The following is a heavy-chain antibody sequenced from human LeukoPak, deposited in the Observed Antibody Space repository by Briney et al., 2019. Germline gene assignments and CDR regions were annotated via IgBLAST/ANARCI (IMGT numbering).Heavy chain of an antibody. CDR2: ISYDGSNK. Sequence: PGRSLRLSCAASGFTFSSYAMHWVRQAPGKGLEWVAVISYDGSNKYYADSVKGRFTISRDNSKNTQYLQMNSLRAEDTAVYYCARGPNIVVVPAAGPRYYYGMDVWGQGTTVTVSS. CDR1: GFTFSSYA. J-gene: IGHJ6*02. V-gene: IGHV3-30-3*01. CDR3: ARGPNIVVVPAAGPRYYYGMDV. D-gene: IGHD2-2*01.